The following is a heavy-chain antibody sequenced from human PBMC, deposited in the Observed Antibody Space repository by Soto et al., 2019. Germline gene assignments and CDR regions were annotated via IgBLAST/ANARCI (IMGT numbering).Heavy chain of an antibody. CDR2: VAGRGGSS. V-gene: IGHV3-23*01. CDR1: GFPFSSFA. Sequence: WVSRRRSCSASGFPFSSFAMTWILQAPVKGLKWVSSVAGRGGSSYYADSVKGRFTMSRDNSKSTVHLQINILHADDTAVYYCATHGAYDFWTTSNNWFEPWGQGHLVTVSS. J-gene: IGHJ5*02. CDR3: ATHGAYDFWTTSNNWFEP. D-gene: IGHD3-3*01.